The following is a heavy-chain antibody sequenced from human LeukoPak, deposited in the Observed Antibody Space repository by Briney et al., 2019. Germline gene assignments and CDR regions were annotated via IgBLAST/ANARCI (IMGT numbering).Heavy chain of an antibody. D-gene: IGHD3-10*01. CDR3: ARQHGSGSYYSRAIDY. CDR2: IYPGDSDT. J-gene: IGHJ4*02. V-gene: IGHV5-51*01. CDR1: GYSFTTYW. Sequence: GESLKISCEASGYSFTTYWIGWVRQMPRKGLEWMGIIYPGDSDTRYSPSFQGQVTISADKSISTAYLQWSRLKASDTAMYYCARQHGSGSYYSRAIDYWGQGTLVIVSS.